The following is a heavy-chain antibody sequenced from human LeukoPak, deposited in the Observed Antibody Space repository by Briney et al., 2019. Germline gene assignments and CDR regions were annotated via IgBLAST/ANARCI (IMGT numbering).Heavy chain of an antibody. CDR1: GFTFRTCW. CDR3: SRSYGSGTLSPFDY. Sequence: GGSLRLSCAASGFTFRTCWLSWIRQAPGKGLEGVANINQDGTETYYVDSVTGRFTISPDDANTSLHLQMCSVRDQETRRYNCSRSYGSGTLSPFDYWGQGTLVTV. J-gene: IGHJ4*02. V-gene: IGHV3-7*01. D-gene: IGHD3-10*01. CDR2: INQDGTET.